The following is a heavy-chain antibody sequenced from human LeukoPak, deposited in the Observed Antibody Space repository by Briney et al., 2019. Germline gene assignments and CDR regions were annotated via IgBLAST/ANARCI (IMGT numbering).Heavy chain of an antibody. CDR3: ARRLRRNYFDY. V-gene: IGHV3-48*03. CDR2: ISGSGSTI. Sequence: GGSLRLSCAASGFTFSSYAMSWVRQAPGKGLEWVSAISGSGSTIYYADSVKGRFTISRDNAKNSLYLQMNSLRAEDTAVYYCARRLRRNYFDYWGQGTLVTVSS. D-gene: IGHD4-17*01. J-gene: IGHJ4*02. CDR1: GFTFSSYA.